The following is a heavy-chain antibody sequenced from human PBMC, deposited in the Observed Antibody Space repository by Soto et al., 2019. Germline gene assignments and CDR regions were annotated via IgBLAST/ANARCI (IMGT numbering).Heavy chain of an antibody. CDR1: GGSFSGYY. CDR2: INHSGST. Sequence: QVQLQQWGAGLLKPSETLSLTCAVYGGSFSGYYWSWIRQPPGKGLEWIGEINHSGSTNYNPSLKSRVNISIDTSKTQFSLKLSSVTAADTAVYYCRGYYYGSGSYYNDAFDIWGQGTMVTVSS. J-gene: IGHJ3*02. V-gene: IGHV4-34*01. CDR3: RGYYYGSGSYYNDAFDI. D-gene: IGHD3-10*01.